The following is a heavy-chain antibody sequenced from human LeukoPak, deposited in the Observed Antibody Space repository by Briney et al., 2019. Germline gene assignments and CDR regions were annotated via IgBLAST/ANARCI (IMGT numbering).Heavy chain of an antibody. J-gene: IGHJ4*02. CDR3: ARDFRGGARALDY. V-gene: IGHV3-33*01. D-gene: IGHD3-16*01. CDR2: IWYDGSNK. CDR1: GFTFSSYG. Sequence: LPGGSLRLSCAASGFTFSSYGMHWVRQAPGKGLEWVAVIWYDGSNKYYADSVKGRFTISRDNSKNTLYLQMNSLRAEDTAVYYCARDFRGGARALDYWGQGTLVTVSS.